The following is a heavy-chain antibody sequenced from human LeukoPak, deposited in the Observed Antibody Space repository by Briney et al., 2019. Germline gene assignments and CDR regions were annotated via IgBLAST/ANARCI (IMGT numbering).Heavy chain of an antibody. V-gene: IGHV3-48*02. D-gene: IGHD3-16*01. CDR2: ITSTSGLI. J-gene: IGHJ3*02. CDR1: GFTFSTYS. Sequence: GGSLRLSCAASGFTFSTYSMNWVRQAPGKGLEWISYITSTSGLIYYADSVRGRFTISRDNAKSSLYLQMNSLRDEDTAVYYCARDHTYAFDIWGQGALVAVSS. CDR3: ARDHTYAFDI.